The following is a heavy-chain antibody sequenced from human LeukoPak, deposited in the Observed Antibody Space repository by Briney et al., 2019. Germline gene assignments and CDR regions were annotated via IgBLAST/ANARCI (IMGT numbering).Heavy chain of an antibody. CDR1: GFTFRNYA. Sequence: PGGSLRLSCAASGFTFRNYAMSSVRPAPGRGREGVSTMSGRGGSTYYADSVKGRFTISRDNSKNTLYLQMNSLRDEDTAVYYCASGRGIENSSPLDYWGQGTLVTVSS. V-gene: IGHV3-23*01. CDR2: MSGRGGST. D-gene: IGHD6-6*01. J-gene: IGHJ4*02. CDR3: ASGRGIENSSPLDY.